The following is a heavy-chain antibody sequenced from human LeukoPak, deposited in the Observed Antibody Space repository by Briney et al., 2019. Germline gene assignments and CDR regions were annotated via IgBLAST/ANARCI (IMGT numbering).Heavy chain of an antibody. J-gene: IGHJ6*02. CDR1: GGSXXXYY. V-gene: IGHV4-34*01. D-gene: IGHD6-13*01. CDR2: INHSGST. CDR3: ARGFGSSWYPCGMDV. Sequence: GGSXXXYYWSWIRQPPGKGLEWIGEINHSGSTNYNPSLKSRVTISVDTSKNQFSLKLSSVTAADTAVYYCARGFGSSWYPCGMDVWGQGTTVTVSS.